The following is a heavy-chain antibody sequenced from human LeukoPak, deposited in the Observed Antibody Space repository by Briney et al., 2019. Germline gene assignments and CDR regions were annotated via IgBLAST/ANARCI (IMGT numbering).Heavy chain of an antibody. J-gene: IGHJ4*02. CDR1: GFTFSSYS. CDR2: ISSSSSYI. D-gene: IGHD3-22*01. Sequence: KPGGSLRLSCAASGFTFSSYSMNWVRQAPGRGLEWVSSISSSSSYIYYADSVKGRFTISRDNAKNSLYLQMNSLRAEDTAVYYCASNSYDSSGYYYSWGLGTLVTVSS. V-gene: IGHV3-21*01. CDR3: ASNSYDSSGYYYS.